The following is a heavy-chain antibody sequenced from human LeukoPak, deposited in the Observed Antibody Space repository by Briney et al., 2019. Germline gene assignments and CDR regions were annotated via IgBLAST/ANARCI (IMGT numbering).Heavy chain of an antibody. J-gene: IGHJ5*02. D-gene: IGHD3-3*01. Sequence: PGGSLRLSCAASGFTVSSNYMSWVRQAPGKGLEWVSVIYSDGSTYYTDSVKGRFTISRDNSKNTLYLQMNSLRAEDTAVYYCARDFSLRQLDPWGQGTLVTVSS. CDR1: GFTVSSNY. CDR3: ARDFSLRQLDP. V-gene: IGHV3-66*02. CDR2: IYSDGST.